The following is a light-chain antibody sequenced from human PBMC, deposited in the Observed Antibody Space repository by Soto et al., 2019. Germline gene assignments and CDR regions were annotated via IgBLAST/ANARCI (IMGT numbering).Light chain of an antibody. CDR2: GAS. Sequence: DIVMTQSPSTLSVSPGERATLSCRASQSVSSNLAWYQQKPGQAPRLLIYGASTRATGIPARFSGSGSGTDFTLTTSRLEPEGFAVYYCQQYNNWPPITFGQGTRLEIK. CDR3: QQYNNWPPIT. J-gene: IGKJ5*01. V-gene: IGKV3-15*01. CDR1: QSVSSN.